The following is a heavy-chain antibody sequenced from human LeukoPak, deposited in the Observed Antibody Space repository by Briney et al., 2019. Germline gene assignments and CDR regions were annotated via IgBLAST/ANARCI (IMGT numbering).Heavy chain of an antibody. J-gene: IGHJ5*02. CDR2: FDPEDGET. D-gene: IGHD3-16*02. V-gene: IGHV1-24*01. Sequence: ASVKVSCKVSGYTLTELSMHWVRQVPGKGLEWMGGFDPEDGETIYAQKLQGRVTMTEDTSTDPAYMELSSLRAEDTAVYYCATVTITFGGVIVNNWFDPSGQGTLVTVSS. CDR3: ATVTITFGGVIVNNWFDP. CDR1: GYTLTELS.